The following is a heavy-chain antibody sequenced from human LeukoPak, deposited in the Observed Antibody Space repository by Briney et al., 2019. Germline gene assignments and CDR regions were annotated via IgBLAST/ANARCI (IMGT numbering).Heavy chain of an antibody. CDR3: AGAVAAYYYYYGMDV. Sequence: SETLSLTCAVSGGSISSSNWWSWVRQPPGKGLEWIRDMYQSGSTSYNLSLKSRVTMSVDKSKNQFSLKLSSVTAADTAVYYCAGAVAAYYYYYGMDVWGQGTTVTVS. J-gene: IGHJ6*02. V-gene: IGHV4-4*02. CDR1: GGSISSSNW. CDR2: MYQSGST. D-gene: IGHD6-19*01.